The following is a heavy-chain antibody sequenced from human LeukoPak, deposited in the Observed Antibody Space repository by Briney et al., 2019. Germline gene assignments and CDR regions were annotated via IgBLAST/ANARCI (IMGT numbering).Heavy chain of an antibody. V-gene: IGHV3-23*01. Sequence: GGSLRLSCAASGFTFSSYAMSWVRQAPGKGLEWDSAISGSGGSTYYADSVKGRFTISRDNSKNTLYLQMNSLRAGDTAVYYCAKRAASIAAAEVSDYWGQGTLVTVSS. CDR3: AKRAASIAAAEVSDY. J-gene: IGHJ4*02. CDR2: ISGSGGST. D-gene: IGHD6-13*01. CDR1: GFTFSSYA.